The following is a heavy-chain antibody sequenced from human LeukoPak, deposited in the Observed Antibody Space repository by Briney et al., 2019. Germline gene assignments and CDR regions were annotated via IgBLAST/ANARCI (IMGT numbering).Heavy chain of an antibody. J-gene: IGHJ4*02. CDR3: ARVYSSSSFDY. CDR2: INSDGSST. V-gene: IGHV3-74*01. CDR1: GFTFSSYW. Sequence: GSLRLSCAASGFTFSSYWMHWVRQAPGKGLVWVSRINSDGSSTSYTDSVKGRFTISRDNAKNTLFLQMNSLRAEDTAVYYCARVYSSSSFDYWGQGTLVTVSS. D-gene: IGHD6-6*01.